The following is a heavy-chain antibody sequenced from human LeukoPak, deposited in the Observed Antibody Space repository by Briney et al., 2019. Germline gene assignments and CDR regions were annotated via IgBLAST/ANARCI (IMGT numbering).Heavy chain of an antibody. J-gene: IGHJ2*01. Sequence: SETLSLTCTVSGGSISSYYWSWIRQPPGKGLEWIGNIYYSGSTNYNPSLKSRVTISVDTSKNQFSLKLSSVTAADTAVYYCARGYSSSWYLWYFDLWGRGTLVTVSS. CDR2: IYYSGST. CDR1: GGSISSYY. CDR3: ARGYSSSWYLWYFDL. D-gene: IGHD6-13*01. V-gene: IGHV4-59*08.